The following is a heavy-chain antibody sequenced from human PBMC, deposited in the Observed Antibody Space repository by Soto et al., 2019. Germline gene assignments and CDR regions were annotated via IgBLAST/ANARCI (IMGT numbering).Heavy chain of an antibody. CDR1: GFTFSSYG. V-gene: IGHV3-30*18. CDR2: ISYDGSNK. CDR3: AKDAVGVTAISIGTLDP. D-gene: IGHD2-21*02. Sequence: QVQLVESGGGVVQPGRSLRLSCAASGFTFSSYGMHWVRQAPGKGLEWVAVISYDGSNKNYADSVKGRVTISRDNSKNTLYRQMSGLRAEDTAVYYCAKDAVGVTAISIGTLDPWCQGTLVTVSS. J-gene: IGHJ5*02.